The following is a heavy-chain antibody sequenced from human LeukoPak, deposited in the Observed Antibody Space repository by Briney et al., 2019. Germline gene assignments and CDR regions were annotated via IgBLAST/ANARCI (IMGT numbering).Heavy chain of an antibody. D-gene: IGHD6-19*01. V-gene: IGHV3-7*01. J-gene: IGHJ4*02. CDR2: INQDGSEK. Sequence: GGSLRLFCAASGFTFSSYWMSWVRQAPGKGLEWVANINQDGSEKYYVDSVKGRFTISRDNAKNSLYLQMNSLRAEDTAVYYCARVSSGWPFDYWGQGTLVTVSS. CDR3: ARVSSGWPFDY. CDR1: GFTFSSYW.